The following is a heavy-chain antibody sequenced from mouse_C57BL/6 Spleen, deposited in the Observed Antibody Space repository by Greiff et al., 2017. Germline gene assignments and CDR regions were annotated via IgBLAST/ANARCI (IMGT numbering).Heavy chain of an antibody. Sequence: VQLQQPGAELVRPGSSVKLSCKASGYTFTSYWMHWVKQRPIQGLEWIGNIDPSDSETHYNQKFKDKATLTVDKSSSTAYMQLSSLTSEDSAVYYCARFGYDGAYYAMDYWGQGTSVTVSS. D-gene: IGHD2-2*01. CDR3: ARFGYDGAYYAMDY. CDR1: GYTFTSYW. V-gene: IGHV1-52*01. CDR2: IDPSDSET. J-gene: IGHJ4*01.